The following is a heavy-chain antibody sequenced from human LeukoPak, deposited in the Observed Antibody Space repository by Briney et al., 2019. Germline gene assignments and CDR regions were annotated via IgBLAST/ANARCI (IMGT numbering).Heavy chain of an antibody. Sequence: SGGPLRLSCVGSGFTFDDYGMSWVRQVPGKGLKWVSGINWDGGSTGYADSVKGRFTISRDNATKSLYLQMNSLRAEDAALYYCTRGDRYGWYFDYWGQRILVTVSS. CDR2: INWDGGST. J-gene: IGHJ4*02. V-gene: IGHV3-20*04. CDR3: TRGDRYGWYFDY. CDR1: GFTFDDYG. D-gene: IGHD5-24*01.